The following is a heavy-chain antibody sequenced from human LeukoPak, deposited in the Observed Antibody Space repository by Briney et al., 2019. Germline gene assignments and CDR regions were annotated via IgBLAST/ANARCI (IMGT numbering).Heavy chain of an antibody. CDR2: ISYDGSNK. D-gene: IGHD5-24*01. V-gene: IGHV3-30*18. J-gene: IGHJ4*02. CDR1: GFTFSNAW. CDR3: AKDHGRDGYNFDY. Sequence: GGSLRLSGAASGFTFSNAWMSWVRQAPGKGLEWVAVISYDGSNKYYADSVKGRFTISRDNSKNTLYLQMNSLRAEDTAVYYCAKDHGRDGYNFDYWGQGTLVTVSS.